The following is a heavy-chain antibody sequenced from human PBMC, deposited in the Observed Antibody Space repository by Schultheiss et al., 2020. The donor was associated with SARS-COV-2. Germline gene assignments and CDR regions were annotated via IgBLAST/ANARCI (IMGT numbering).Heavy chain of an antibody. CDR2: MNPNSGNT. D-gene: IGHD6-13*01. Sequence: ASVKVSCKASGYTFTSYDINWVRQATGQGLEWMGWMNPNSGNTGYAQKFQGRVTMTRNTSISTAYMELSSLRSEDTAVYYCARAAFKRIAAAPEFDNYYYYGMDVWGQGTTVTVSS. V-gene: IGHV1-8*01. CDR1: GYTFTSYD. CDR3: ARAAFKRIAAAPEFDNYYYYGMDV. J-gene: IGHJ6*02.